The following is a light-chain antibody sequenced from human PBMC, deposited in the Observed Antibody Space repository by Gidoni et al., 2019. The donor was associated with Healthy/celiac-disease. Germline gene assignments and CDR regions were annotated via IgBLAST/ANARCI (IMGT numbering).Light chain of an antibody. CDR2: GAS. V-gene: IGKV3-20*01. J-gene: IGKJ2*01. CDR3: QQYGSSLPYT. Sequence: IVLTQSPGTLSLSPGERATLSCRASQSVSSSYLAWYQQKPGQAPRLLIYGASSRATGIPDRCSGSGSGTDFTLTISRLEPEDFAVYYCQQYGSSLPYTFXQXTKLEIK. CDR1: QSVSSSY.